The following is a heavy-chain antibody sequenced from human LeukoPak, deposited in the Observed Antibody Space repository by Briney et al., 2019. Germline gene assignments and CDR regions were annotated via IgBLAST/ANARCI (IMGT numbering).Heavy chain of an antibody. CDR3: ARVRSFWTRYYYYMDV. V-gene: IGHV4-34*01. J-gene: IGHJ6*03. CDR2: INHSGST. CDR1: GGSFSGYY. D-gene: IGHD3/OR15-3a*01. Sequence: SETLSLTCAVYGGSFSGYYWSWIRQPPGKGLEWIGEINHSGSTNYNPSLKSRVTISVDTSKNQFSPKLSSVTAADTAVYYCARVRSFWTRYYYYMDVWGKGTTVTVSS.